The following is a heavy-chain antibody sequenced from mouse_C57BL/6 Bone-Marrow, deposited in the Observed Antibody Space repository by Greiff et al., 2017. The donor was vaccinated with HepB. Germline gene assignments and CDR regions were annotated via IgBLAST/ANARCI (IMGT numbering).Heavy chain of an antibody. Sequence: EVQGVESGGGLVKPGGSLKLSCAASGFTFSSYAMSWVRQTPEKRLEWVATISDGGSYTYYPDNVKGRFTISRDNAKNNLYLQMSHLKSEDTAMYYCARDNPYAMDYWGQGTSVTVSS. CDR2: ISDGGSYT. V-gene: IGHV5-4*01. J-gene: IGHJ4*01. CDR1: GFTFSSYA. CDR3: ARDNPYAMDY.